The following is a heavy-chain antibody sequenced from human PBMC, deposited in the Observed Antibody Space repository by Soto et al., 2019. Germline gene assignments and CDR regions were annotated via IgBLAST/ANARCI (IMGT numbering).Heavy chain of an antibody. CDR1: GFNFSSDA. J-gene: IGHJ4*02. V-gene: IGHV3-23*01. CDR3: AKDRPYYRSVYFDY. D-gene: IGHD3-22*01. Sequence: RGALRLSCASSGFNFSSDAMSCVRQAPGKGLEWVSAISGSGGSTYYADSVKGRFTISRDNSKNTLYLQMNSLRAEDTAVYYCAKDRPYYRSVYFDYWGQGTLVTVSS. CDR2: ISGSGGST.